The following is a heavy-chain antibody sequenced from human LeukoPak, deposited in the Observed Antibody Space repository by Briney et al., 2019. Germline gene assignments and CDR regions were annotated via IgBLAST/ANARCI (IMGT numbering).Heavy chain of an antibody. Sequence: GGSLRLSCAASGFTFSSYAMHWVRQAPGKGLEWVAVISYDGSNKYYADSVKGRFTISRDNSKNTLYLQMNSLRAEDTAVYYCARDQWRLPNYWGQGTLVTVSS. D-gene: IGHD6-19*01. V-gene: IGHV3-30-3*01. CDR2: ISYDGSNK. CDR3: ARDQWRLPNY. J-gene: IGHJ4*02. CDR1: GFTFSSYA.